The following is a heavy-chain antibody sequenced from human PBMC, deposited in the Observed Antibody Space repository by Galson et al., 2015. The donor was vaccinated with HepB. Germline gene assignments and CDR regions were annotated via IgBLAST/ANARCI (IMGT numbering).Heavy chain of an antibody. J-gene: IGHJ5*02. D-gene: IGHD3-3*01. Sequence: SLRLSCAASGFTFMSYNMNWVRQAPGKGPEWISYISATGTTIEYADSVKGRFTISRDNAENSLYLQMNSLRAEDTAVYYCARHSRATFGEPNWFDPWGQGTLVTVSS. CDR2: ISATGTTI. CDR3: ARHSRATFGEPNWFDP. V-gene: IGHV3-48*03. CDR1: GFTFMSYN.